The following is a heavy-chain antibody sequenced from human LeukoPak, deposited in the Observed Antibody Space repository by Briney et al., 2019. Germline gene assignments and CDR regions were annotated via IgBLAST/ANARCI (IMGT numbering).Heavy chain of an antibody. Sequence: GGSLRLSCPASGFIFSDYYMSWIRQAPGKGLEWVSYISSSSSYINYADSVKGRFTISRDNAKNSLYLQMNSLRAEDTAVYYCARVSYGDSGYFDYRGQGTLVTVSS. CDR1: GFIFSDYY. V-gene: IGHV3-11*06. J-gene: IGHJ4*02. D-gene: IGHD4-17*01. CDR3: ARVSYGDSGYFDY. CDR2: ISSSSSYI.